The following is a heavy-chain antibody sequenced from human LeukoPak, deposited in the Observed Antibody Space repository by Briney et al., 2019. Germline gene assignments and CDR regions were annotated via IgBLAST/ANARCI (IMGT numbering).Heavy chain of an antibody. CDR1: GYTFTGYY. J-gene: IGHJ5*02. CDR3: ARVVVATIDWFDP. Sequence: GASVKVSCTASGYTFTGYYIHWVRQAPGQGLEWMGWINPNTGDTHYTQKFQGRVTMTRDTSINTAYMELSRLRFDDTAVYYCARVVVATIDWFDPWGQGTLVTVSS. CDR2: INPNTGDT. D-gene: IGHD5-12*01. V-gene: IGHV1-2*02.